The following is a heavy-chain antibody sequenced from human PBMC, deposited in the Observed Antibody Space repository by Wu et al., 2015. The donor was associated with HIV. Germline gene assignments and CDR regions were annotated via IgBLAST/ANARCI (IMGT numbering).Heavy chain of an antibody. Sequence: QVQLVQSGAEVKKPGSSVKVSCKASGGTFSSYAISWVRQAPGQGLEWMGGIIPIFGTANYAQKFQGRVTXTTDESTTTAYMEVSSLTSEDTAVYYCARGLRDILTGYYSAFEYWGQGTLVTVSS. J-gene: IGHJ4*02. CDR3: ARGLRDILTGYYSAFEY. CDR2: IIPIFGTA. CDR1: GGTFSSYA. V-gene: IGHV1-69*05. D-gene: IGHD3-9*01.